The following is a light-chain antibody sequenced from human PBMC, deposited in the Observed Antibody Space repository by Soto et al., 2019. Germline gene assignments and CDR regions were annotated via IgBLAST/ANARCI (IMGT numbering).Light chain of an antibody. CDR1: SSDVGGYNY. CDR2: DVS. V-gene: IGLV2-14*01. CDR3: SSYTSSSTLGVV. Sequence: QSALTQPASVSGSPGQSITISCTGTSSDVGGYNYVSWYQQHPGKAPKLMIYDVSNRPSGVSNRFSGSKSGNTASLTISGLQAEDEADYSCSSYTSSSTLGVVFGGGTEVTVL. J-gene: IGLJ2*01.